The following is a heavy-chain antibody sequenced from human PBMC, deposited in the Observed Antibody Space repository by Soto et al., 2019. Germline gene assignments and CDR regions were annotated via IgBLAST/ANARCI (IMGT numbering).Heavy chain of an antibody. Sequence: SVKVSCKASGGTFSSYAISWVRQAPGQGLEWMGGIIPIFGTANYAQKFQGRVTITADESTSTAYMELSSLRSEDTAVYYCASGSGSYYNDWFDPWGQGTLVTVSS. D-gene: IGHD3-10*01. V-gene: IGHV1-69*13. CDR3: ASGSGSYYNDWFDP. J-gene: IGHJ5*02. CDR1: GGTFSSYA. CDR2: IIPIFGTA.